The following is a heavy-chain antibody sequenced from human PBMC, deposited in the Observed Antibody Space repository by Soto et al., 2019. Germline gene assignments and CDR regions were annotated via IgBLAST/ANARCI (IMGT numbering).Heavy chain of an antibody. V-gene: IGHV3-15*01. CDR2: IKSKTDGGTT. D-gene: IGHD3-10*01. CDR3: TTDWFKYYYGSGSYYKEDAFDI. CDR1: GFTFSNAW. Sequence: GGSLRLSCAASGFTFSNAWMSWVRQAPGNGLEWVGRIKSKTDGGTTDYAAPVKGRFTISRDDSKNTLYLQMNSLKTEDTAVYYCTTDWFKYYYGSGSYYKEDAFDIWGQGTMVTVSS. J-gene: IGHJ3*02.